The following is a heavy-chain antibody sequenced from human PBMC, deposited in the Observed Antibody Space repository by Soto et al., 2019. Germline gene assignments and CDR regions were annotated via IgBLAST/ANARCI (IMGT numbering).Heavy chain of an antibody. CDR1: GFPFTTYG. V-gene: IGHV3-30*03. D-gene: IGHD3-10*01. CDR2: ISYDGSNK. J-gene: IGHJ4*02. CDR3: VGGQYYFDY. Sequence: QVQLVESGGGVVQPGRSLRLSCAASGFPFTTYGMHWVREGPGKGLEWVAVISYDGSNKYYADSVKGRFTISRDNSKNTLYLQMNSLRPEETALYYCVGGQYYFDYRGQGTLFTVSS.